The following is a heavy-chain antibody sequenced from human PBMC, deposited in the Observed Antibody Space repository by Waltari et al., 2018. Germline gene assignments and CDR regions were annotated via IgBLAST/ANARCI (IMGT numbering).Heavy chain of an antibody. J-gene: IGHJ6*04. CDR3: ARDHYYSKDV. V-gene: IGHV3-74*01. CDR2: IDDGDGSGT. Sequence: EVQLVESGGGLVKPGGSLRPSCAASGFIFSTYWMHCVRHAPGKGLVWVSRIDDGDGSGTSYADSVKGRFTISRDNAKNTLYLQMNSLRAEDTGVYYCARDHYYSKDVWGTGTTVTVSS. CDR1: GFIFSTYW.